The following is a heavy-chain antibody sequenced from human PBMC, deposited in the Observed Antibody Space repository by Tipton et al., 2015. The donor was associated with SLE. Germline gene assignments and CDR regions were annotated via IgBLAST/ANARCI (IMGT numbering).Heavy chain of an antibody. Sequence: TLSLTCTVSGASLRSDTYLWGWVRQPPGKGLEWIGDIYYTGSTYYSPSLKSRVTVSVDTSNNQFSLKLSSVTAADTAVYYCARDSAGSYYDRGGYYQLANRHFDSWGRGTLVIVSS. D-gene: IGHD3-22*01. CDR1: GASLRSDTYL. CDR2: IYYTGST. J-gene: IGHJ4*02. V-gene: IGHV4-39*07. CDR3: ARDSAGSYYDRGGYYQLANRHFDS.